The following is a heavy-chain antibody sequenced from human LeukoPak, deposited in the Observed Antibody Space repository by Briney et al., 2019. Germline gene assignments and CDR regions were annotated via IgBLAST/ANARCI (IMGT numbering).Heavy chain of an antibody. V-gene: IGHV3-48*01. J-gene: IGHJ4*02. Sequence: GGSLRLSCAASGFTFSSYSMNWVRQAPGKGLEWVSYISSSSTIYYADSVKGRFTISRDNAKNSLYLQMNSLRAEDTAVYYCARRYYYGSGSYSPAGFFGYWGQGTLVTVSS. CDR3: ARRYYYGSGSYSPAGFFGY. CDR2: ISSSSTI. D-gene: IGHD3-10*01. CDR1: GFTFSSYS.